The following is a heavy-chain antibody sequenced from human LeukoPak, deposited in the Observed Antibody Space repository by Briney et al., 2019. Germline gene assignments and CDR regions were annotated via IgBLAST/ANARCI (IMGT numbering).Heavy chain of an antibody. D-gene: IGHD2-8*01. Sequence: GSLRLSCAASGFTFSSYWMSWVRQAPGKGLEWVANIKQDGSEKYYVDSVKGRFTISRDNAKNSLYLQMNSLRAEDTAVYYCARDTGVLMVYAIYYYMDVWGKGTTVTVSS. CDR3: ARDTGVLMVYAIYYYMDV. CDR2: IKQDGSEK. J-gene: IGHJ6*03. V-gene: IGHV3-7*01. CDR1: GFTFSSYW.